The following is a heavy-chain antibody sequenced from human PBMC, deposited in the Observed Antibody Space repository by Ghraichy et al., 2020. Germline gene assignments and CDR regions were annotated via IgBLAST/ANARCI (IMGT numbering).Heavy chain of an antibody. CDR3: ARGGGVVVVPAAETTFYYYYYMDV. Sequence: VANIKEDGSEIHYVDSVKGRFTISRDNAKNSLYLQMNSLRAEDTAVYYCARGGGVVVVPAAETTFYYYYYMDVWGK. D-gene: IGHD2-2*01. J-gene: IGHJ6*03. CDR2: IKEDGSEI. V-gene: IGHV3-7*01.